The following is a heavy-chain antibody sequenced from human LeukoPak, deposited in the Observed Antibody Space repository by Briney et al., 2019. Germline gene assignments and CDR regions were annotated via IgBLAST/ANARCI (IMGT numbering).Heavy chain of an antibody. J-gene: IGHJ4*02. CDR2: IKGDESKK. CDR3: ARDKDWGSDY. V-gene: IGHV3-7*01. D-gene: IGHD7-27*01. Sequence: GGSLRLSCAASGFTFSSYAMNWVRQAPGKGLEWVASIKGDESKKYYVDSVKGRFTISRDNAKNSVFLQMSSLRVEDTAVYYCARDKDWGSDYWGQGTQVTVSS. CDR1: GFTFSSYA.